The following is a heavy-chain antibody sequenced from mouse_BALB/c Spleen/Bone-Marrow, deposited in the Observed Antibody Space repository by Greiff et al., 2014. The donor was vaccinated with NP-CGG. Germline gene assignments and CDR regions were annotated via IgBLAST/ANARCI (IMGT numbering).Heavy chain of an antibody. J-gene: IGHJ4*01. CDR3: ARGDDSLLRLRSMDY. V-gene: IGHV5-12*02. CDR2: ISNGGCST. D-gene: IGHD1-2*01. CDR1: GFTFSDYY. Sequence: VQLKESGGGLVQPGGSLKLSCATSGFTFSDYYMYWVRQTPEKRLEWVAYISNGGCSTYYPDTVKGRFTISRDNAKNTLYLQMSRLKSEDTAMYYCARGDDSLLRLRSMDYWGQGTSVTVSS.